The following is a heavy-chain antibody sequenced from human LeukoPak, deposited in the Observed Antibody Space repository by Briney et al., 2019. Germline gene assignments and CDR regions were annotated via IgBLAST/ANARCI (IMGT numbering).Heavy chain of an antibody. CDR3: ARLWFGEVDQGDY. D-gene: IGHD3-10*01. CDR2: IYYTGST. Sequence: PSETLSLTCTVSGGSINSGDYYWSWIRQPPGKGLEWIGYIYYTGSTYYNPSLKSRVTISLDTSKNQFSLKLSSVTAADTAVYYCARLWFGEVDQGDYWGQGTLVTVSS. J-gene: IGHJ4*02. CDR1: GGSINSGDYY. V-gene: IGHV4-30-4*01.